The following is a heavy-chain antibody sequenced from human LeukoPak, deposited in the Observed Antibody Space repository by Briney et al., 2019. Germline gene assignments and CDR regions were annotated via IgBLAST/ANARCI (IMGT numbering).Heavy chain of an antibody. V-gene: IGHV4-61*02. CDR1: GGSINSGCYY. Sequence: SETLSLTCTVSGGSINSGCYYWSWIRQPAGKGLEWIGRIYTSGSTNYNPSLKSRVTISVDTSKNQFSLKLSSVTAADTAVYYCARFSSSAFDIWGQETMVTVSS. D-gene: IGHD6-6*01. J-gene: IGHJ3*02. CDR3: ARFSSSAFDI. CDR2: IYTSGST.